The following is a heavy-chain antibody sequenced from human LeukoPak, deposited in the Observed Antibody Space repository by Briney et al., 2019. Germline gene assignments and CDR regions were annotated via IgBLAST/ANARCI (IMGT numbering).Heavy chain of an antibody. D-gene: IGHD3-22*01. Sequence: PSETLSLTCAVYGGSFSGYYWSWIRQPPGKGLEWIGEINHSGSTNYNPSLKSRVTISVDTSKNQFSLKLSSVTAADTAVYYCARWKKTYYYDSSGYSWGQGTLITVSS. CDR2: INHSGST. CDR1: GGSFSGYY. J-gene: IGHJ5*02. V-gene: IGHV4-34*01. CDR3: ARWKKTYYYDSSGYS.